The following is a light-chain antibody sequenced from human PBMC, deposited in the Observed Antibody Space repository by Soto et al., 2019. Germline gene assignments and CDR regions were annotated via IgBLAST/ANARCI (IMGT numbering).Light chain of an antibody. CDR2: AAS. CDR3: LQDYNYPLT. CDR1: QGIRND. J-gene: IGKJ4*01. V-gene: IGKV1-6*01. Sequence: AIQMTQSPSSLSASVGDRVTITCRASQGIRNDLGWYQQKPGKAPNLLIYAASSLQSGVPSRLSGSGSGTDFTLTISSLQHEDFATYYCLQDYNYPLTFGGGTKVEIK.